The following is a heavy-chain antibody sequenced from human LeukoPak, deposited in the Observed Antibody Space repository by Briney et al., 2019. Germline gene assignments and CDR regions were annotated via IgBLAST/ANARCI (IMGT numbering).Heavy chain of an antibody. J-gene: IGHJ4*02. CDR2: IKQDGSEK. D-gene: IGHD4-23*01. V-gene: IGHV3-7*01. CDR3: ARDGRGGHNDF. Sequence: GGSLRLSCAASGFSFSTYWMTWVRQAPGKGLEWVANIKQDGSEKYYVDSVKGRFTISRDNAKNSLFLQMDGLRVDDTAVYFCARDGRGGHNDFWGQGTLITVSS. CDR1: GFSFSTYW.